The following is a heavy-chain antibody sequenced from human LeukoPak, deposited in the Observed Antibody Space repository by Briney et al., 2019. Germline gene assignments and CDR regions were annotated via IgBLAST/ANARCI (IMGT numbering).Heavy chain of an antibody. V-gene: IGHV4-34*01. D-gene: IGHD1-26*01. CDR3: ARGIVGATRGLFDY. CDR1: GGSFSGYY. Sequence: SETLSLTCAVYGGSFSGYYWSWIRQSPGKGLESIGEINHSGSTNYNPSLKSRVTISVDTSMNQFSLKLSSVTAAGTAVYYCARGIVGATRGLFDYWGQGILVTVSS. J-gene: IGHJ4*02. CDR2: INHSGST.